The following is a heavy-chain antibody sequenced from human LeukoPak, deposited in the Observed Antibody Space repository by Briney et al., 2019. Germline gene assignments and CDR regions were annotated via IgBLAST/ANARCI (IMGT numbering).Heavy chain of an antibody. CDR1: GFTFTSSA. Sequence: SVTVSCKASGFTFTSSAMQWVRHARGQGLEWIVWIFVGSGNTNYAQKFKERVTITRERSKSTAYMELSSLRSEDTAVYYCAAGWVCSGGSCYYYFDYWGQGTLVTVSS. V-gene: IGHV1-58*02. CDR2: IFVGSGNT. D-gene: IGHD2-15*01. CDR3: AAGWVCSGGSCYYYFDY. J-gene: IGHJ4*02.